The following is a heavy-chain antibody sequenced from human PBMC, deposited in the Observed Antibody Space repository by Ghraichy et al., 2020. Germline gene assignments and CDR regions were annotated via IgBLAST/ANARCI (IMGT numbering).Heavy chain of an antibody. CDR2: ISSSSSYI. CDR3: ASGKTAMDPFDY. Sequence: GGSLRLSCAASGFTFSSYSMNWVRQAPGKGLEWVSSISSSSSYIYYADSVKGRFTISRDNAKNSLYLQMNSLRAEDTAVYYCASGKTAMDPFDYWGQGTLVTVSS. V-gene: IGHV3-21*01. CDR1: GFTFSSYS. J-gene: IGHJ4*02. D-gene: IGHD5-18*01.